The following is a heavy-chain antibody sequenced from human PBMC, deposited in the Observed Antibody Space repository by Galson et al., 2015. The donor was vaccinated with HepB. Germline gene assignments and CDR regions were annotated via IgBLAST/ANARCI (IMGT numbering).Heavy chain of an antibody. D-gene: IGHD6-19*01. Sequence: SLRLSCAASGFTFSEYYMSWMRQAPGKGLEWVSYISYTTNTIHYADSVKGRFTISRDNAKNSLLLQMNSLRPDDTAIYYCARVGPPRSGRRANWFDPWGQGTLVTVSS. CDR1: GFTFSEYY. J-gene: IGHJ5*02. V-gene: IGHV3-11*01. CDR2: ISYTTNTI. CDR3: ARVGPPRSGRRANWFDP.